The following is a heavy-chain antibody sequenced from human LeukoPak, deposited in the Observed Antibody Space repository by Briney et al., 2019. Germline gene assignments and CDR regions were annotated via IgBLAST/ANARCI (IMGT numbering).Heavy chain of an antibody. CDR2: IYYSGST. D-gene: IGHD6-19*01. CDR1: GGSISSYS. V-gene: IGHV4-59*08. CDR3: ARHEGSGLFNFHF. J-gene: IGHJ4*02. Sequence: SETLSLTCTVSGGSISSYSWSWIRQPPGKGLEWIGYIYYSGSTNYNPSLESRVTISVDTSKNQFSLKLNSVTAADTAVYFCARHEGSGLFNFHFWGQGTLVTVSS.